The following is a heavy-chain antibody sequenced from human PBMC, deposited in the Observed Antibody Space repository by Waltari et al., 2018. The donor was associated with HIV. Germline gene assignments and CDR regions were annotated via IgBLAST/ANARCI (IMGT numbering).Heavy chain of an antibody. Sequence: EVKLLESGGGLVQPGGSLRLSCEASGFSFSSYAMSWVRPGPGKGLEWVSGISGSGDSRYYADSVKGRFSISRDNSKNTLSLQMNSLRAEDTAVYYCARLMGTSFGMVIYYSYGMDVWGQGTTVTVSS. J-gene: IGHJ6*02. CDR1: GFSFSSYA. CDR3: ARLMGTSFGMVIYYSYGMDV. D-gene: IGHD3-3*01. V-gene: IGHV3-23*01. CDR2: ISGSGDSR.